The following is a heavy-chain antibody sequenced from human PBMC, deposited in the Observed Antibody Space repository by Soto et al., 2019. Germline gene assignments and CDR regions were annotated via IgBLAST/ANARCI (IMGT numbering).Heavy chain of an antibody. CDR1: GFTFSSYA. V-gene: IGHV3-23*01. J-gene: IGHJ4*02. Sequence: GGSLRLSCAASGFTFSSYAMSWVRQAPGKGLEWVSAISGSGGSTYYADSVKGRFTISRDNSKNTLYLQMNSLRAEDTAVYYCRKFGGSYSPWSHPEDLASWGQETQGTLSS. CDR3: RKFGGSYSPWSHPEDLAS. CDR2: ISGSGGST. D-gene: IGHD3-16*01.